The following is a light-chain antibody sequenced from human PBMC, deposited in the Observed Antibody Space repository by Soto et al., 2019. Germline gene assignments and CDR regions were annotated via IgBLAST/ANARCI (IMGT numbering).Light chain of an antibody. V-gene: IGKV3-15*01. J-gene: IGKJ4*01. Sequence: EIVMTQSPATLSVSPGERATLSCRASQTIRTDLAWYQQRPGQAPRLLIYGASTRATGIPARFSGSGSGTEFTLTISSLQSEDSAVYYCQQYHNWLTFGGGTKVEIK. CDR2: GAS. CDR3: QQYHNWLT. CDR1: QTIRTD.